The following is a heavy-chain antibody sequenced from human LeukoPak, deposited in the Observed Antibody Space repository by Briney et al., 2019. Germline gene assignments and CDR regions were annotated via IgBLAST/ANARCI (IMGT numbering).Heavy chain of an antibody. Sequence: SETLPLTCTVSGGSISSSSYYWGWIRQPPGKGLEWIGSIYYSGSTYYNPSLKSRVTISVDTSKNQFSLKLSSVTAADTAVYYCAEMGDSSSWYKAFGYWGQGTLVTVSS. CDR1: GGSISSSSYY. J-gene: IGHJ4*02. D-gene: IGHD6-13*01. CDR3: AEMGDSSSWYKAFGY. V-gene: IGHV4-39*07. CDR2: IYYSGST.